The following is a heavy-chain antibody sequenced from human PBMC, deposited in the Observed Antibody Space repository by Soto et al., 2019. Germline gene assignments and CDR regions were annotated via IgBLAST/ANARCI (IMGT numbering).Heavy chain of an antibody. CDR1: GYSFTSYW. V-gene: IGHV5-51*01. J-gene: IGHJ6*02. Sequence: LKISCKGSGYSFTSYWIGWVRQMPGKGLECMGIIYPGDSDTRYSPSFQGQVTISADKSISTAYLQWSSLKASDTAMYYCAGGGVRGVITRTRDYYGMDVWGQGTTVTVSS. CDR2: IYPGDSDT. CDR3: AGGGVRGVITRTRDYYGMDV. D-gene: IGHD3-10*01.